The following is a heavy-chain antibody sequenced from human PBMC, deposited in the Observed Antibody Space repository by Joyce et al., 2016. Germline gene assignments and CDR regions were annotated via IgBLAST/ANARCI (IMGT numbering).Heavy chain of an antibody. J-gene: IGHJ3*02. Sequence: QVQLVQSGAEGKKPGASVKVSCGTSGYTFTDDYMHWVRQAPGQGLEWMGWINPNNGDSDYAHKFQGRVTLTRDTSIQTAYMELRSLTSDDTALYFCARLKRNSGPHHAFDIWGQGTMVTVFS. CDR3: ARLKRNSGPHHAFDI. D-gene: IGHD3-10*01. V-gene: IGHV1-2*07. CDR2: INPNNGDS. CDR1: GYTFTDDY.